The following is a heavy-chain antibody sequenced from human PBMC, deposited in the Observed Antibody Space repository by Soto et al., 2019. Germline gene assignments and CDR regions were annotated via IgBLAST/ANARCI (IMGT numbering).Heavy chain of an antibody. CDR3: ARSAFGEFPYYYYGMDV. D-gene: IGHD3-10*01. J-gene: IGHJ6*02. V-gene: IGHV1-18*01. Sequence: QVQLVQSGAEVKKPGASVKVSCKASGYTFTSYGISWVRQAPGQGLEWVGWISAYNGNTNYAQKLQGRVTMTTDTSTSTAYMELRSLRSDDTAVYYCARSAFGEFPYYYYGMDVWGQGTTVTVSS. CDR2: ISAYNGNT. CDR1: GYTFTSYG.